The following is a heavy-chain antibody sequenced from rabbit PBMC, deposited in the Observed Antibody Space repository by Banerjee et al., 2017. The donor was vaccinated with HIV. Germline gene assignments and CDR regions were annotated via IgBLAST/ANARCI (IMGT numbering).Heavy chain of an antibody. J-gene: IGHJ4*01. Sequence: QEQLVESGGGLVQPEGSLTLTCTASGFSFSSSQYMCWVRQAPGKGLEWIGCIDAGSSGSTDYASWAKGRFTISKTSSTTVTLQMTSLTAADTATYFCARAGYDGGGYFTGLFLWGPGTLVTVS. CDR1: GFSFSSSQY. CDR3: ARAGYDGGGYFTGLFL. CDR2: IDAGSSGST. V-gene: IGHV1S45*01. D-gene: IGHD8-1*01.